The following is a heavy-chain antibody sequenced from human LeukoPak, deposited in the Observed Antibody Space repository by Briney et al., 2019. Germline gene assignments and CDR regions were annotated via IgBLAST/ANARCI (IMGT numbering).Heavy chain of an antibody. J-gene: IGHJ4*02. CDR2: IYYSGST. CDR3: ARGPYGKLDY. Sequence: SETLSLTCTVSGGSISSYYWSWIRQPPGKGLQWIGYIYYSGSTNYNPSLKSRVTISVDTSKNQFSLKLSSVTAADTAVYYCARGPYGKLDYWGQRTLVTVSS. CDR1: GGSISSYY. V-gene: IGHV4-59*13. D-gene: IGHD4-17*01.